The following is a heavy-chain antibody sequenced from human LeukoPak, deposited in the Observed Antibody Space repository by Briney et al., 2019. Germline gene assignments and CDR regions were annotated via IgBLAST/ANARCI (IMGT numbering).Heavy chain of an antibody. CDR1: GFTFSSYW. CDR2: IKQDGSEK. Sequence: GGSLRLSCAASGFTFSSYWMSWVRQAPGKGLEWVANIKQDGSEKYYVDSVKGRFTISRDNAKNSLYLQMNSLRAEATAVYYCARVCSGGSCYPLGDAFDIWGQGTMVTVSS. D-gene: IGHD2-15*01. CDR3: ARVCSGGSCYPLGDAFDI. J-gene: IGHJ3*02. V-gene: IGHV3-7*01.